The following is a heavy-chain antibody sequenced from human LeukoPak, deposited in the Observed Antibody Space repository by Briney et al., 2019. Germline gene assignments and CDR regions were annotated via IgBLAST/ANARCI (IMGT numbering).Heavy chain of an antibody. CDR3: TRGYPIFDY. D-gene: IGHD3-16*02. Sequence: GGSLRLSCAASGFTFSSYWMHWVRQAPGKGLVWVSRINSDGSDTTYADSVKGRFTISRDNAKNTLYLQMNSLRAEDTAVYYCTRGYPIFDYWGQGTLVTVSS. CDR1: GFTFSSYW. V-gene: IGHV3-74*01. CDR2: INSDGSDT. J-gene: IGHJ4*02.